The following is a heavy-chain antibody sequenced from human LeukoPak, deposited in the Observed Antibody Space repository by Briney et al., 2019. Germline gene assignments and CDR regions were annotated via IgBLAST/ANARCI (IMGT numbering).Heavy chain of an antibody. D-gene: IGHD3-10*01. J-gene: IGHJ5*02. V-gene: IGHV4-34*01. CDR3: ARARNYYGSGSYSP. CDR1: GDSISSYY. Sequence: SETLSLTCTVSGDSISSYYWSWIRQPPGKGLEWIGEINHSGSTNYNPSLKSRVTISVDTSKNQFSLKLSSVTAADTAVYYCARARNYYGSGSYSPWGQGTLVTVSS. CDR2: INHSGST.